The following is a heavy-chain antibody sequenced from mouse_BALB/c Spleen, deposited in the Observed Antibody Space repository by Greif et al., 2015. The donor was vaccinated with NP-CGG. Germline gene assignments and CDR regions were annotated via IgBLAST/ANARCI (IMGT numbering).Heavy chain of an antibody. V-gene: IGHV5-15*02. J-gene: IGHJ1*01. CDR2: ISNLAYSI. D-gene: IGHD1-1*01. Sequence: EVKLVESGGGLVQPGGSRKLSCAASGFTFSDYGMAWVRQAPGKGPEWVAFISNLAYSIYYADTVTGRFTISRENAKNTLSLEMSSLRSEDTSMYYCARDYYGSSYWYFDVWGAGTTVTVSS. CDR3: ARDYYGSSYWYFDV. CDR1: GFTFSDYG.